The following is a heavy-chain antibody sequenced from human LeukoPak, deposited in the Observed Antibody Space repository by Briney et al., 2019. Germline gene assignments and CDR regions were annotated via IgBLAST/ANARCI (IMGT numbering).Heavy chain of an antibody. D-gene: IGHD6-13*01. Sequence: GGSLRLSCAASGFTVSSNYMTWVRQAPGKGLEWVSVVYTGGSTYSADSVKGRFTISRDNSKNTLYLQMNSLRAEDTAVYYCARGLAAAGLYFDYWGQGTLVTVSS. J-gene: IGHJ4*02. CDR3: ARGLAAAGLYFDY. CDR2: VYTGGST. V-gene: IGHV3-53*01. CDR1: GFTVSSNY.